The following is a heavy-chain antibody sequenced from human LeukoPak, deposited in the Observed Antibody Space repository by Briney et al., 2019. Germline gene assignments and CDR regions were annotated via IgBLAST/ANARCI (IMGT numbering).Heavy chain of an antibody. D-gene: IGHD3-9*01. J-gene: IGHJ6*02. V-gene: IGHV4-59*01. CDR3: ARSTYYDILTGQYYYYGMDV. Sequence: SETLSLTCTVSGGSISSYYWSWLRQPPGKGLEWIGYIYYSGSTNYNPSLKSRVTISVDTSKNQFSLKLSSVTAADTAVYYCARSTYYDILTGQYYYYGMDVWGQGTTVTVSS. CDR2: IYYSGST. CDR1: GGSISSYY.